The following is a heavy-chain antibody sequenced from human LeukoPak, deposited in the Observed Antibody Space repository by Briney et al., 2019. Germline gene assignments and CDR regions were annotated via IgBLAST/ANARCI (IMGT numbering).Heavy chain of an antibody. CDR3: AKGAGGFSYYNWFDP. J-gene: IGHJ5*02. V-gene: IGHV4-38-2*02. CDR1: AYSISSGYY. CDR2: IYHSGST. D-gene: IGHD5-18*01. Sequence: SETLSLTCTVSAYSISSGYYWGWIRQPPGKGLECIGSIYHSGSTYYNPSLKSRVTISLHTSKNQFSLKLSSVTAADTAIYYCAKGAGGFSYYNWFDPWGQGTLVTVSS.